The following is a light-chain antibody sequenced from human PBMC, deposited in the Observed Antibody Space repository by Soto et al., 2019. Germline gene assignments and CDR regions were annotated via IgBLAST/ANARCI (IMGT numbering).Light chain of an antibody. J-gene: IGKJ1*01. V-gene: IGKV1-27*01. Sequence: DIQMTQSPSSLSASVGDRVAITCRASQGISNFLAWYQQKPGKVPKLLIYAASTLQSGVPSRFSGSGSGTDFTLTISSLQPEDVATYYCQKYNRAPWTFGQETKVEIK. CDR3: QKYNRAPWT. CDR1: QGISNF. CDR2: AAS.